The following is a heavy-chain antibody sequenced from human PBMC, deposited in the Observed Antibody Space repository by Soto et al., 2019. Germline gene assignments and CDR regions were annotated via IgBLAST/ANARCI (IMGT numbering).Heavy chain of an antibody. CDR3: ARDHPEFGFDY. J-gene: IGHJ4*02. V-gene: IGHV4-59*01. CDR2: IYYSGST. CDR1: GGSISSYY. D-gene: IGHD3-16*01. Sequence: PSETLSLTCTVSGGSISSYYWSWIRQPPGKGLEWIGYIYYSGSTNYNPSLKSRVTISVDTSKNQFSLKLSSVTAADTAVYYCARDHPEFGFDYWGQGTLVTVSS.